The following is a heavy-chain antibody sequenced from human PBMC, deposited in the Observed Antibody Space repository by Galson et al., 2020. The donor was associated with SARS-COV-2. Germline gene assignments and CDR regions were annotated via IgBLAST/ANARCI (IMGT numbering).Heavy chain of an antibody. CDR2: LSFSGKTT. Sequence: GESLKISCVGSGFSISNHAMNWFRQAPGKVMEWVSFLSFSGKTTDYIDDVKGRFTISRDKSTNTLFLQMSSLRADDTAVYYCAKDACGNGNCDYFDLWGRGSPVTVSS. D-gene: IGHD2-15*01. V-gene: IGHV3-23*01. CDR3: AKDACGNGNCDYFDL. J-gene: IGHJ4*02. CDR1: GFSISNHA.